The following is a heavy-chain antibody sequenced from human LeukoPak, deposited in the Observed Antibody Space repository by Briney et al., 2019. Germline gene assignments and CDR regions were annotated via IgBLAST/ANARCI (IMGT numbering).Heavy chain of an antibody. CDR2: ITNSGDTM. V-gene: IGHV3-11*01. J-gene: IGHJ4*02. D-gene: IGHD6-13*01. CDR3: ARSRARIAAAVYYFDY. CDR1: GFPFDDYF. Sequence: PGGSLRLSCAAAGFPFDDYFMGWVRRAPGKGLEWISYITNSGDTMYYADSVRGRFTISKDNAKNSLFLHMSGLRAEDTAVYYCARSRARIAAAVYYFDYWGQGTPVTVSS.